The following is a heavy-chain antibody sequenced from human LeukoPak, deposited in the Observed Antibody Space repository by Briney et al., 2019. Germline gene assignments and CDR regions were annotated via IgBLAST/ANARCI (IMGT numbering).Heavy chain of an antibody. CDR2: IYHSGST. CDR1: GYSISSGYY. D-gene: IGHD6-13*01. CDR3: ARVPRIEAGVTGDWFDP. Sequence: SETLSLTCTVSGYSISSGYYWGWIRQPPGKGLEWIGSIYHSGSTYYNPSLKSRVTISVDTSKNQFFLNLRSVTAADTAVYYCARVPRIEAGVTGDWFDPWGQGTVVTVSS. J-gene: IGHJ5*02. V-gene: IGHV4-38-2*02.